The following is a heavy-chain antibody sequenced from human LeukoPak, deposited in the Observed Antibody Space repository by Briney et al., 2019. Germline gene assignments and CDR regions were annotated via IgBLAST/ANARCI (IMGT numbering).Heavy chain of an antibody. Sequence: GASVKVSCKASGGTFSSLTINWVRQAPGQGLEWMGGIIPIFGTANYAQKFQGRVTITADKSTSTAYMELSSLRSEDTAVYYCARGPYYYYMDVWGKGTTVTVSS. V-gene: IGHV1-69*06. CDR3: ARGPYYYYMDV. J-gene: IGHJ6*03. CDR1: GGTFSSLT. CDR2: IIPIFGTA.